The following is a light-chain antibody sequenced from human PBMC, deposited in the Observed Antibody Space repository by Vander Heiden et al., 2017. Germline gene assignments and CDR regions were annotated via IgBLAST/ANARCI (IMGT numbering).Light chain of an antibody. CDR3: QQRSNWPPWT. CDR1: QSVSSY. V-gene: IGKV3-11*01. CDR2: EAS. J-gene: IGKJ1*01. Sequence: EIVLTQSPATLSLSPGERATLSCRASQSVSSYLGWYQQKPGQAPRLLIYEASNRATGIPARFSGSGSGTDFTLTISSLEPEDFAVYYCQQRSNWPPWTFGQGTKVEIK.